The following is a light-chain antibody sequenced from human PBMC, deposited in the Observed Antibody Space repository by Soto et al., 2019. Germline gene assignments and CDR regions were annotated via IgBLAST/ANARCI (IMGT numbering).Light chain of an antibody. J-gene: IGLJ1*01. CDR3: CSYAGTSTFV. CDR1: SNDIGHYDL. V-gene: IGLV2-23*02. Sequence: QSALTQPASVSGSPGQSITISCTGTSNDIGHYDLVSWFQHHPGQAPQVIIYQVTKRPSGVSDRFSGSRSGNTASLTISGLQTEDEADYYCCSYAGTSTFVFGIGTKVTVL. CDR2: QVT.